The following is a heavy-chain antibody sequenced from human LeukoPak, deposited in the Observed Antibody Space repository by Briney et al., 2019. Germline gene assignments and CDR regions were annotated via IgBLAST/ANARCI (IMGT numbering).Heavy chain of an antibody. Sequence: GGSLRLSCAASGFTFSSYGMGWVRQAPGKGLEWVSSISGGGETTYYADSVKGRFPISRDNAKNTLYLQMNSLRAEDTAVYYCARRSAAKDAFDIWGQGTMVTVSS. CDR2: ISGGGETT. D-gene: IGHD6-25*01. CDR1: GFTFSSYG. J-gene: IGHJ3*02. V-gene: IGHV3-23*01. CDR3: ARRSAAKDAFDI.